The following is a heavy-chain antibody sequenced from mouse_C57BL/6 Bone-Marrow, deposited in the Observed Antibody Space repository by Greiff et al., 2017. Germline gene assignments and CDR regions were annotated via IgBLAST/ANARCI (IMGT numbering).Heavy chain of an antibody. CDR2: FNPGSGGT. J-gene: IGHJ4*01. CDR3: AGGYYGSSSYYYDRDY. Sequence: VQLLQSGAELVRPGTSVKVSCKASGYAFTNYLLEWVKQRLGQGLEWIGVFNPGSGGTNYNEKFKGKVTLTADKSPSTAYMQISSLTSEDSAVYFCAGGYYGSSSYYYDRDYWGQGTSVTVSS. D-gene: IGHD1-1*01. CDR1: GYAFTNYL. V-gene: IGHV1-54*01.